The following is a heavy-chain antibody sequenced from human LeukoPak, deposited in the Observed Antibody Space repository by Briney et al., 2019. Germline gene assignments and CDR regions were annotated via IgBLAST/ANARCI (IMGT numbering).Heavy chain of an antibody. D-gene: IGHD3-22*01. Sequence: SETLSLTCSVSGASISSHYWSWIRQPPGKGLEWIGYIYYSVRTNYNPSLKSRVTISVDMPNNQFSLKMSSVTAADTAVYYCAREDYYDSGSNDYWGQGTLVTVSS. CDR3: AREDYYDSGSNDY. CDR2: IYYSVRT. V-gene: IGHV4-59*11. CDR1: GASISSHY. J-gene: IGHJ4*02.